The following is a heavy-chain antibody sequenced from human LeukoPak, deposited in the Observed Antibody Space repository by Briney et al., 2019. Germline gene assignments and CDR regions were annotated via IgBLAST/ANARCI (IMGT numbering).Heavy chain of an antibody. CDR2: VSGSGGNT. J-gene: IGHJ3*02. CDR3: AKETASGYGAFDI. CDR1: GFTFGTYA. Sequence: GGSRRSSLAPLGFTFGTYAIGWVRKAPGKGLEWVSGVSGSGGNTHYGGSVKGRFTISRDNSKNTLYLQMNSLRADDTAVYYCAKETASGYGAFDIWGQGTMVTVSS. V-gene: IGHV3-23*01. D-gene: IGHD3-22*01.